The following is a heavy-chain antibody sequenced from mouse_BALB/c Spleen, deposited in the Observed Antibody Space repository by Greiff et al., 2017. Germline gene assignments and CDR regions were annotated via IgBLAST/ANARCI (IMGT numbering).Heavy chain of an antibody. J-gene: IGHJ4*01. CDR2: IGTGNGDT. CDR1: GFNIKDYY. Sequence: EVQLQQSGAELVRPGGSLKLSCAASGFNIKDYYMHWVKQRPEQGLEWIGWIGTGNGDTEYAQKFQGRATMSTDTSTNTVYLQLSSLTSEDTAFYYCSKGYAMDDWGQGTSVTVSS. V-gene: IGHV14-1*01. CDR3: SKGYAMDD.